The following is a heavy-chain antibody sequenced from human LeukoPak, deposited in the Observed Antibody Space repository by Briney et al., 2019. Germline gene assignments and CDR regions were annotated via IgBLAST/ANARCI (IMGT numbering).Heavy chain of an antibody. D-gene: IGHD3-22*01. V-gene: IGHV1-69*04. J-gene: IGHJ4*02. Sequence: ASVKVSCKASGGTFSSYAISWVRQAPGQGLEWMGRIIPILGIANYAQKLQGRVTMTTDTSTSTAYMELRSLRSDDTAVYYCARIYDSSGYYYWGQGTLVTVSS. CDR2: IIPILGIA. CDR1: GGTFSSYA. CDR3: ARIYDSSGYYY.